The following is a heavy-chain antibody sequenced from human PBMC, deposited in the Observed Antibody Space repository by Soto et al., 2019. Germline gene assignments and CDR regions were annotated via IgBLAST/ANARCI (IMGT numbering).Heavy chain of an antibody. Sequence: GASVKVSCKVSGYTLTELSMHWVRQAPGKGLEWMGGFDPEDGETIYALKFQGRVTMTEDTSTDTAYMELSSLRSEDTAVYYCATDLREGAHVSYFDYWGQGTLVTVSS. J-gene: IGHJ4*02. CDR2: FDPEDGET. CDR1: GYTLTELS. D-gene: IGHD1-26*01. V-gene: IGHV1-24*01. CDR3: ATDLREGAHVSYFDY.